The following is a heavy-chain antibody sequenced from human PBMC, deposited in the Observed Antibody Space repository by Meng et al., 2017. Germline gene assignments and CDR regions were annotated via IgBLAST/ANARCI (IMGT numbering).Heavy chain of an antibody. V-gene: IGHV3-30*01. J-gene: IGHJ4*02. CDR2: ISYDGSNK. CDR1: GFTFSSYA. CDR3: ARVQQWLAYDY. D-gene: IGHD6-19*01. Sequence: QVQWVESGGGVVQPGRSLRLSCAASGFTFSSYAMHWVRQAPGKGLEWVAVISYDGSNKYYADSVKGRFTISRDNSKNTLYLQMNSLRAEDTAVYYCARVQQWLAYDYWGQGTLVTVSS.